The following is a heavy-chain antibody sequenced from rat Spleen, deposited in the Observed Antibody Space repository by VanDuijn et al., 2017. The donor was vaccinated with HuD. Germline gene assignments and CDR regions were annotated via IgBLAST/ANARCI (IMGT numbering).Heavy chain of an antibody. J-gene: IGHJ4*01. Sequence: EVQLVESDGGLVQPGRSLKLSCAASGFTFSDYYMAWVRQAPTKGLEWVATISYDGSSTYYRDSVKGRFTISRDNAKSTLYLQMDSLRSEDTATYYCARNYYDGSYYYGVMDACGQGASVTVSS. V-gene: IGHV5-29*01. CDR2: ISYDGSST. D-gene: IGHD1-12*02. CDR1: GFTFSDYY. CDR3: ARNYYDGSYYYGVMDA.